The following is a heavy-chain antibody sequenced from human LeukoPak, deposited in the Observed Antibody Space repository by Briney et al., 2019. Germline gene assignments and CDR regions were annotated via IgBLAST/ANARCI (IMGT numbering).Heavy chain of an antibody. CDR1: GFTFSSYA. CDR3: AKDSSGYPPAYYFDY. J-gene: IGHJ4*02. V-gene: IGHV3-23*01. D-gene: IGHD3-22*01. Sequence: GGSLRLSCAASGFTFSSYAMSWARQAPGKGLEWVSAISGSGGSTYYADSVKGRFTISRDISKNTLYLQMNSLRAEDTAVYYCAKDSSGYPPAYYFDYWGQGTLVTVSS. CDR2: ISGSGGST.